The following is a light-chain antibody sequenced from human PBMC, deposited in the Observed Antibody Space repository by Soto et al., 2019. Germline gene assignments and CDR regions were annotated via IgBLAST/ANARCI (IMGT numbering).Light chain of an antibody. Sequence: SALTQPRSVSGSPGQSVTISCTGTSSDVGGYDYVSWYQQHPGKAPKLMIYDVSTRPSGVPDRFSGSKSGNTASLTISGLQAEDEADYYCCSYVGSYTWVFGGGTKLTVL. CDR2: DVS. CDR3: CSYVGSYTWV. V-gene: IGLV2-11*01. CDR1: SSDVGGYDY. J-gene: IGLJ3*02.